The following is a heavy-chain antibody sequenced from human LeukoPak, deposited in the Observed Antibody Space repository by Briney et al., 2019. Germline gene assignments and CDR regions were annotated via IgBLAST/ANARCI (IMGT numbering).Heavy chain of an antibody. V-gene: IGHV1-18*01. CDR2: ISAYNGNT. CDR3: ARTDCSGGSCFLSFFDY. Sequence: GASVKVSCKASGYTFTSYGISWVRQAPGQGLEWMGWISAYNGNTNYAQKLQGRVTMTTDTSTSTAYMELRSLRSDDTAVYYCARTDCSGGSCFLSFFDYWGQGTLVTVSS. CDR1: GYTFTSYG. D-gene: IGHD2-15*01. J-gene: IGHJ4*02.